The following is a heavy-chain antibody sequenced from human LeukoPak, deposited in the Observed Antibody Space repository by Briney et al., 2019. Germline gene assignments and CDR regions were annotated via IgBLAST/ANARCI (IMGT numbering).Heavy chain of an antibody. Sequence: ASVEVSCKASGYTFTGYYMHWVRQAPGQGLEWMGWINPNSGGTNYAQKFQGRVTMTRDTSISTAYMELSRLRSDDTAVYYCARVRYRLAETYIDYWGQGTLVTVSS. CDR1: GYTFTGYY. CDR3: ARVRYRLAETYIDY. J-gene: IGHJ4*02. V-gene: IGHV1-2*02. CDR2: INPNSGGT. D-gene: IGHD3-16*01.